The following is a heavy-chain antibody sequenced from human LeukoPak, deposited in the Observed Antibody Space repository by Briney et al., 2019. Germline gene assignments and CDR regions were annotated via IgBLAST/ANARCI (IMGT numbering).Heavy chain of an antibody. CDR3: ARVYSGSYYTWYFDL. CDR2: MNPNSGNT. CDR1: GYTFTSYD. D-gene: IGHD1-26*01. V-gene: IGHV1-8*03. J-gene: IGHJ2*01. Sequence: ASVKVSCKASGYTFTSYDINWVRQATGQGLEWMGWMNPNSGNTGYAQKFQGRVTITRNTSISTAYMELSSLRSEDTAVYYCARVYSGSYYTWYFDLWGRGTLVTVSS.